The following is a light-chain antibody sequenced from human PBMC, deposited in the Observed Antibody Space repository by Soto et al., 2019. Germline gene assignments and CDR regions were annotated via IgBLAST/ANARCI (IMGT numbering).Light chain of an antibody. CDR3: QQYGSSPIT. Sequence: EIVLTQSPGTLSLSPGERATLSCRASQSVSSNLAWYHQKPGQAPRLLIYGSSTRATGIPARFSGSGSGTDFTLTISRLEPEDFAVYYCQQYGSSPITFGQGTRLEIK. J-gene: IGKJ5*01. V-gene: IGKV3-20*01. CDR2: GSS. CDR1: QSVSSN.